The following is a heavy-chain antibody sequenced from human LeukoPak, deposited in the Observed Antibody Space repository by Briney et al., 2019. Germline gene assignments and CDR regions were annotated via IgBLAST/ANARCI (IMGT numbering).Heavy chain of an antibody. V-gene: IGHV3-30*18. CDR3: TKVRSGSSNWALRVFDY. CDR1: GFTFSTYG. J-gene: IGHJ4*02. Sequence: QTGGSLRLSCAASGFTFSTYGIHWVRQAPGKGLEWVTVISYDGSLRYYADSVKGRFTISRDNSKSTLYLEMNSLRVEDTAVYYCTKVRSGSSNWALRVFDYWGQGALVTVSS. D-gene: IGHD4-11*01. CDR2: ISYDGSLR.